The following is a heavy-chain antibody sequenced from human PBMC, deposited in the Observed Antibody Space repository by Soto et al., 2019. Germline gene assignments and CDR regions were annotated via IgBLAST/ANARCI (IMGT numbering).Heavy chain of an antibody. J-gene: IGHJ4*02. CDR2: ISDTGST. CDR1: GVSISSHY. Sequence: QVQLQESGPGLVKPSETLSLTCTDSGVSISSHYWTWIRQPPGKGLEWIGYISDTGSTNYNPSLKSRVTISRDTSKNHLSLKLSSVTAADTAVYYCARGPRYRTNFDYWGQGTLVTVSS. CDR3: ARGPRYRTNFDY. D-gene: IGHD5-18*01. V-gene: IGHV4-59*11.